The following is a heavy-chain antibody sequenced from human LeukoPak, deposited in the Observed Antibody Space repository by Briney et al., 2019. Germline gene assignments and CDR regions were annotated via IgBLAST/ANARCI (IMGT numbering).Heavy chain of an antibody. CDR3: ATLSSGWYWGY. CDR1: GFTFGDYA. D-gene: IGHD6-19*01. V-gene: IGHV3-23*01. Sequence: PGGSLRLSCTASGFTFGDYAMTWVRQAPGKGLEWVSAISGSGGSTYYADSVKGRFTISRDNSKNTLYLQMNSLRAEDTAVYYCATLSSGWYWGYWGQGTLVTVSS. CDR2: ISGSGGST. J-gene: IGHJ4*02.